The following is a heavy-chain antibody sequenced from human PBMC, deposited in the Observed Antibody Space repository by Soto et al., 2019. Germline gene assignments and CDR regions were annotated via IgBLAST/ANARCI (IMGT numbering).Heavy chain of an antibody. CDR2: ISSSSSTI. V-gene: IGHV3-48*01. Sequence: EVQLVESGGGLVQPGGSLRLSCAASGFTFSSYSMNWVRQAPGKGLEWVSYISSSSSTIYYADSVKGRFTISRDNDKNSLYLQMNMWRAEDTAVYSCAREPVASSGWSPFDYWGQGTLVTVSS. CDR3: AREPVASSGWSPFDY. J-gene: IGHJ4*02. CDR1: GFTFSSYS. D-gene: IGHD6-19*01.